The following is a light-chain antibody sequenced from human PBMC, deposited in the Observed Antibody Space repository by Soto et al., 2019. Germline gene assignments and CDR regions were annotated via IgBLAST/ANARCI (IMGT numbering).Light chain of an antibody. J-gene: IGLJ3*02. Sequence: QSVLTQPPSASGTPGQMVTISCSGSSSNIGTNTVNWYQQLPGTAPKLLIYGAKRPSGVPDRFSGSKSGTSASLAISGLQSEDEADYYCAAWDDSLHGVVFGGGTKLTVL. CDR1: SSNIGTNT. CDR2: GA. V-gene: IGLV1-44*01. CDR3: AAWDDSLHGVV.